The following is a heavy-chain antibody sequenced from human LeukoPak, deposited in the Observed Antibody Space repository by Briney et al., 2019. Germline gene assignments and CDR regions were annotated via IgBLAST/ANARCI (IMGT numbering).Heavy chain of an antibody. Sequence: GGSLRLSCAASGFTISSYSMNWVRQPPGKGLEWVSSISSSSSYIYYADSVKGRFTISRDNAKNSLYLQMNSLRAEDTAVYYCARVTYYGSGSYQADAFDIWGQGTMVTVSS. CDR2: ISSSSSYI. CDR1: GFTISSYS. V-gene: IGHV3-21*01. D-gene: IGHD3-10*01. CDR3: ARVTYYGSGSYQADAFDI. J-gene: IGHJ3*02.